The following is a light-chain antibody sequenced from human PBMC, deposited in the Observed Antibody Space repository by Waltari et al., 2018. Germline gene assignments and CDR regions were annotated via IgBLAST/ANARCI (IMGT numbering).Light chain of an antibody. CDR3: FSYAGGSTAV. J-gene: IGLJ7*01. CDR1: RRDVGSSNL. CDR2: EGT. Sequence: QSALTQPASVSGSPGQSITISCTGSRRDVGSSNLIPWYQQHPGSVPKLIIYEGTKRPSGISNRFSASKSGNTASLTVSGLQAEDEADYYCFSYAGGSTAVFGGGTQLTVL. V-gene: IGLV2-23*01.